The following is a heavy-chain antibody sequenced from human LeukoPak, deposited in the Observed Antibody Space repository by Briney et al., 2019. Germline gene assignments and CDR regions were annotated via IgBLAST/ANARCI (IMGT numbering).Heavy chain of an antibody. D-gene: IGHD2/OR15-2a*01. CDR1: GGSISNYY. CDR3: AGHHPRNTVDF. J-gene: IGHJ4*02. Sequence: SETLSLTCTVSGGSISNYYWSRIRQPPGKGLEWIGYISHSGSTNYSPSLKSRVTISLDTSKNQFSLKLSSVTAADTAVYYCAGHHPRNTVDFWGQGTLVTVSS. V-gene: IGHV4-59*08. CDR2: ISHSGST.